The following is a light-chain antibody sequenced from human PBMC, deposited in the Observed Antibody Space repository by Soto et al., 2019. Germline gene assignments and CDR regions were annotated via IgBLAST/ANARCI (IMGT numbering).Light chain of an antibody. CDR2: LNRDGSH. CDR1: SGHSNYA. J-gene: IGLJ2*01. V-gene: IGLV4-69*01. CDR3: QTWGTGIVI. Sequence: QLVLTQSPSASASLGASVKLTCTLSSGHSNYAIAWHQLQPEKGPRYLMQLNRDGSHSKGDGIPNRFSGSSSGGERYLTISSLQSEDEADYYCQTWGTGIVIFGGGTKVTVL.